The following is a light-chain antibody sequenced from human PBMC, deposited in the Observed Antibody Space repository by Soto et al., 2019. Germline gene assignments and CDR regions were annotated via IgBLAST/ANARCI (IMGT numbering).Light chain of an antibody. Sequence: EIVMTQSPAAMSVPPGESATLSCSASQSVRSSFLAWYQQKPGQAPSLLIYGASTRATGIPARFSGSGSGTEFTLTINSLQSEEFAVYYCQQYSNWPLTFGGGTKVDIK. J-gene: IGKJ4*01. CDR3: QQYSNWPLT. CDR2: GAS. V-gene: IGKV3-15*01. CDR1: QSVRSSF.